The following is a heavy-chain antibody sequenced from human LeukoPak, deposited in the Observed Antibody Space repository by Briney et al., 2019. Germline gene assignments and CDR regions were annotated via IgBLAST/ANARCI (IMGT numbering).Heavy chain of an antibody. J-gene: IGHJ4*02. CDR3: AALKVAAPFDY. Sequence: PSETLSLTCAVSGGSISSGGYSWSWIRQPPGKGLEWIGYIYHSGSTYYNPSLKSRVTISVDRSKNQFSLKLSSVTAADTAVYYCAALKVAAPFDYWGQGTLVTVSS. CDR2: IYHSGST. CDR1: GGSISSGGYS. V-gene: IGHV4-30-2*01. D-gene: IGHD2-15*01.